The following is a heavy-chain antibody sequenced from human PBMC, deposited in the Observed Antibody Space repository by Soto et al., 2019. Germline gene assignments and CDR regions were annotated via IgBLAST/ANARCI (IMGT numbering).Heavy chain of an antibody. CDR2: ISAYNGNT. CDR1: GYTFTGYG. Sequence: ASVKVSRKASGYTFTGYGISWVRQAPGQGLEWMGWISAYNGNTNYAQKLQGRVTMTTDTSTSTAYMELRSLRSDDTAVYYCARGITMIAPAFFDIWGQGTMVTVSS. V-gene: IGHV1-18*01. CDR3: ARGITMIAPAFFDI. J-gene: IGHJ3*02. D-gene: IGHD3-22*01.